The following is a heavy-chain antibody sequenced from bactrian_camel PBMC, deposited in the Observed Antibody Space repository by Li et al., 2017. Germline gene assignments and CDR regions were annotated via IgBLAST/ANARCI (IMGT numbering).Heavy chain of an antibody. Sequence: HVQLVESGGGSVQAGGSLRLSCAASGDTSNMCMGWFRQAPGKERERVATIYTGVGTWYAASVKGRFTISQDNAKNTVLLQMNSLKPEDTATYFCAAGYGTWASCLGRRDFDYWGQGTQVTVS. J-gene: IGHJ6*01. CDR1: GDTSNMC. V-gene: IGHV3S53*01. CDR3: AAGYGTWASCLGRRDFDY. D-gene: IGHD1*01. CDR2: IYTGVGT.